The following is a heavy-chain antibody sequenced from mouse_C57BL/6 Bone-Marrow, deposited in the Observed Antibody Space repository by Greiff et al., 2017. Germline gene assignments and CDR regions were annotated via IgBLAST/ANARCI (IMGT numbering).Heavy chain of an antibody. CDR2: IDPSDSYT. CDR3: ARGGYYGSRAWFAD. V-gene: IGHV1-69*01. Sequence: QVQLQQPGAELVMPGASVKLSCKASGYTFTSYWMHWVKQRPGQGLEWIGEIDPSDSYTNYNQKFKGKSTLTVDKSSSTAYMQLSSLTSEDSAVYYCARGGYYGSRAWFADWGQGTLVTVSA. CDR1: GYTFTSYW. D-gene: IGHD1-1*01. J-gene: IGHJ3*01.